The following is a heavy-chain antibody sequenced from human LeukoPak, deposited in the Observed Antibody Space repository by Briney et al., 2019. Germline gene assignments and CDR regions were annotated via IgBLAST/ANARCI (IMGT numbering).Heavy chain of an antibody. J-gene: IGHJ2*01. CDR2: INTNSGNT. CDR3: ARESAYYGSGTYSMGYWYFGL. Sequence: ASVKVSCKASGYTFTGYSMHWVRQAPGQGLEWMGWINTNSGNTHYAQNFKGRVTMTRHTSINTAYMELSSLRSDDTAVYYCARESAYYGSGTYSMGYWYFGLWGRGTLVTVSS. V-gene: IGHV1-2*02. D-gene: IGHD3-10*01. CDR1: GYTFTGYS.